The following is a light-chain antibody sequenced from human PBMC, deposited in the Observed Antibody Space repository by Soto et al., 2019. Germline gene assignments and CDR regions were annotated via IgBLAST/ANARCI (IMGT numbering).Light chain of an antibody. CDR1: SSYVGSYNR. CDR3: SSFTTSSTYV. CDR2: DVS. Sequence: LTQPPSVSGSPGQSVAISCSGTSSYVGSYNRVSWYQQPPGTAPKLMIYDVSNRPSGVPDRFSGSKSGNTASLTISGLQAEDEADYYCSSFTTSSTYVFGTGTKVTVL. V-gene: IGLV2-18*02. J-gene: IGLJ1*01.